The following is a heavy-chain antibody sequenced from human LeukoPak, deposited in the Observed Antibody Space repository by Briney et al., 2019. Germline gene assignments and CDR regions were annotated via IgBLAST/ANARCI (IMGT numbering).Heavy chain of an antibody. D-gene: IGHD6-19*01. J-gene: IGHJ4*02. Sequence: PSETLSLTCTVSGYSISSGYYWGRIRQPPGKGLEWIGTIYHSGSTYYNPSLKSRVTISVDTSKNQFSLKLTSVTAADTAVYYCAREAQYSSALTHNDYWSQGTLVTVSS. CDR2: IYHSGST. V-gene: IGHV4-38-2*02. CDR1: GYSISSGYY. CDR3: AREAQYSSALTHNDY.